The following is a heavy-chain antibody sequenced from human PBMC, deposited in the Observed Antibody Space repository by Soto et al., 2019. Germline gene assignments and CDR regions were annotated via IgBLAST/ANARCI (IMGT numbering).Heavy chain of an antibody. Sequence: SETLSLTCSFSGGSLSGYYRSLLRQPPGKGLEWIGYIYDGDSANYNPSLKSRVIISVDTSRNQFSLRLSSVTAADTAVYYCARGYYDTSGYSIDPWGQGTLVTVSS. D-gene: IGHD3-22*01. CDR1: GGSLSGYY. V-gene: IGHV4-59*01. CDR2: IYDGDSA. CDR3: ARGYYDTSGYSIDP. J-gene: IGHJ5*02.